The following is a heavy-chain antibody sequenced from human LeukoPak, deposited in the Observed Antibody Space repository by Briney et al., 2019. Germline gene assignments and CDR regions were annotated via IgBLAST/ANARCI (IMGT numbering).Heavy chain of an antibody. V-gene: IGHV3-53*01. D-gene: IGHD6-6*01. CDR1: GFTVSSNS. J-gene: IGHJ4*02. CDR3: AKGGGSSAPASYFDY. Sequence: PGGSLRLSCTVSGFTVSSNSMSWVRQAPGKGLEWVSFIYSDNTHYSDSVKGRFTISRDNSKNTLYLQMNSLRAEDTAVYYCAKGGGSSAPASYFDYWGQGTLVTVSS. CDR2: IYSDNT.